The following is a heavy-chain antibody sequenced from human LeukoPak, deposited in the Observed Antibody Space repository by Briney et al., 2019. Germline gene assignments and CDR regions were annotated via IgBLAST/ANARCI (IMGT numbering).Heavy chain of an antibody. CDR3: ARGGGVIGWFDP. CDR2: IYYSGST. Sequence: PSETLSLTCTVSGGSISSYYWSWIRQPPGKGLEWIGYIYYSGSTNYNPSLKSRVTISVDTSKNQFSLKLSSVTAADTAVYYCARGGGVIGWFDPWGQGTLVTVSS. CDR1: GGSISSYY. D-gene: IGHD3-16*02. J-gene: IGHJ5*02. V-gene: IGHV4-59*01.